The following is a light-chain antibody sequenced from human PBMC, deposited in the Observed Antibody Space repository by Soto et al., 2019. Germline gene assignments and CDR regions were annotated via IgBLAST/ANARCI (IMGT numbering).Light chain of an antibody. J-gene: IGLJ2*01. CDR1: SGHSSYA. CDR2: INSDGSH. V-gene: IGLV4-69*01. CDR3: QTWGTGMV. Sequence: QSVLTQSPSASASLGASVKLTCTLTSGHSSYAIAWHQQQPEKGPRYLVKINSDGSHSRGDGIPDRFSGSSSGAERYLTISSLQSEDEADYYCQTWGTGMVFGGGTKVTVL.